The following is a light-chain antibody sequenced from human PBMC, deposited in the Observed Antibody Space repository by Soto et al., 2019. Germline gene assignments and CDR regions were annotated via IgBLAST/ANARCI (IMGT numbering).Light chain of an antibody. J-gene: IGKJ2*01. V-gene: IGKV3-20*01. Sequence: EIVLTQSPGTLSLSPGERATLSCRASQSVSSSYLGWYQQKPGQAPRLLLYGASSRATGIPDSFSGSGSGTDFPLTISRLEPEDFALYYCQQYGCSPHTFGQGTKLEIK. CDR1: QSVSSSY. CDR2: GAS. CDR3: QQYGCSPHT.